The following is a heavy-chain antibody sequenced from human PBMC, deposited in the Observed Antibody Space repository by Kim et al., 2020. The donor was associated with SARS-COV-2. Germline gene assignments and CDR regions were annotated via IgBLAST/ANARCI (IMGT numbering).Heavy chain of an antibody. V-gene: IGHV3-30*18. D-gene: IGHD6-19*01. Sequence: GGSLRLSCAASGFTFSSYGMHWVRQAPGKGLEWVAVISYDGSNKYYADSVKGRFTISRDNSKNTLYLQMNSLRAEDTAVYYCAKDILGIAVAGIHYWGKGTLVTVST. J-gene: IGHJ4*02. CDR2: ISYDGSNK. CDR1: GFTFSSYG. CDR3: AKDILGIAVAGIHY.